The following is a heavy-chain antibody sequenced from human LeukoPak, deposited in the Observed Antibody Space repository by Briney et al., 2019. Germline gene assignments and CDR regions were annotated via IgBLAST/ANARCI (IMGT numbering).Heavy chain of an antibody. CDR3: ARGVKWSYDCYYLDV. CDR2: MNPNSGNK. J-gene: IGHJ6*03. CDR1: GYTFTSYD. Sequence: ASVKVSCKASGYTFTSYDSNWVRQATGQGLEWMGWMNPNSGNKGYAQKFQGRVTITRNTAICTAYMELSSLRSEDTAVYYCARGVKWSYDCYYLDVWGKGTTVTVSS. D-gene: IGHD1-26*01. V-gene: IGHV1-8*03.